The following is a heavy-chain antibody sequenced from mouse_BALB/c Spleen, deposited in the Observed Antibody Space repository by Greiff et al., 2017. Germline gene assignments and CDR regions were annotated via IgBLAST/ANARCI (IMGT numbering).Heavy chain of an antibody. J-gene: IGHJ1*01. CDR3: ARKRTGGGYFDV. D-gene: IGHD4-1*01. CDR1: GYSITSDYA. V-gene: IGHV3-2*02. Sequence: VQLKQSGPGLVKPSQSLSLTCTVTGYSITSDYAWNWIRQFPGNKLEWMGYISYSGSTSYNPSLKSRISITRDTSKNQFFLQLNSVTTEDTATYYCARKRTGGGYFDVWGAGTTVTVSS. CDR2: ISYSGST.